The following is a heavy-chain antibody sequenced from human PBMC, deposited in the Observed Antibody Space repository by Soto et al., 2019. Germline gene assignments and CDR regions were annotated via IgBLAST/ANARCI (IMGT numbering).Heavy chain of an antibody. CDR1: GGSVSSGSYY. V-gene: IGHV4-61*01. D-gene: IGHD7-27*01. CDR2: IYYSGST. J-gene: IGHJ6*02. Sequence: SETLSLTCTVSGGSVSSGSYYWSWIRQPPGKGLEWIGYIYYSGSTYYNPSLKSRVTISVDTSKNQFSLKLSSVTAADTAVYFCAREWGLLPYYVMNVWGHGTAVTVSS. CDR3: AREWGLLPYYVMNV.